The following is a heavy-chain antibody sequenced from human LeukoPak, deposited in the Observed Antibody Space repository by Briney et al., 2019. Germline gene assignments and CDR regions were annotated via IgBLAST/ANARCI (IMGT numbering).Heavy chain of an antibody. CDR3: ARSGLSQEWTDVDAFDI. J-gene: IGHJ3*02. CDR1: RFTFSSYW. V-gene: IGHV3-7*01. CDR2: IKQDESEN. Sequence: GGSLRLSCAASRFTFSSYWMTWVRQAPGKGLEGVANIKQDESENYYVDSVKGRFTISRDNAKNSLYLQMNSLRAEDTAVYYCARSGLSQEWTDVDAFDIWGQGTMVTVSS. D-gene: IGHD3-3*01.